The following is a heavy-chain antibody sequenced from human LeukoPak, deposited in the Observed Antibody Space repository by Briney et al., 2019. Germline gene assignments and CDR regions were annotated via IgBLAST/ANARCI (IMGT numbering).Heavy chain of an antibody. Sequence: GGSLRLSCAASGFTFDDYAMHWVRQAPGKGLEWVSLISGDGGSTYYADSVKGRFTISRDNSKNSLYLQMNSLRTEDTALYYCAKGDIVVVPSGRYYYYIDVWGKGTTVTVSS. J-gene: IGHJ6*03. CDR3: AKGDIVVVPSGRYYYYIDV. CDR1: GFTFDDYA. CDR2: ISGDGGST. V-gene: IGHV3-43*02. D-gene: IGHD2-2*01.